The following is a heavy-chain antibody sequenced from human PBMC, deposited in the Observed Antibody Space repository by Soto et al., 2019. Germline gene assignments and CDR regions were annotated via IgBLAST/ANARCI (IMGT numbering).Heavy chain of an antibody. Sequence: PWESLKISCKGSGYSFTSYWISWVRQMPGKGLEWMGRIDPSDSYTNYSPSFQGHVTISADKSISTAYLQWSSLKASDTAMYYCARHPIVVVPAATQHYYYYGMDVWGQGTTVTVSS. CDR2: IDPSDSYT. V-gene: IGHV5-10-1*01. CDR1: GYSFTSYW. CDR3: ARHPIVVVPAATQHYYYYGMDV. D-gene: IGHD2-2*01. J-gene: IGHJ6*02.